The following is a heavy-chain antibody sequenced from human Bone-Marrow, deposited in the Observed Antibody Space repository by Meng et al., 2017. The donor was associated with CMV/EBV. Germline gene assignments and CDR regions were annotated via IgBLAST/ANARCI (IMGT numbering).Heavy chain of an antibody. CDR3: ARGSDGSSSSAWFDP. CDR1: GGSISSYY. CDR2: INHSGST. Sequence: SETLSLTCTVSGGSISSYYWSWIRQPPGKGLEWIGEINHSGSTNYNPSLKSRVTISVDTSKNQFSLKLSSVTAADTAVYYCARGSDGSSSSAWFDPWGQGTLVTVSS. V-gene: IGHV4-34*01. D-gene: IGHD6-6*01. J-gene: IGHJ5*02.